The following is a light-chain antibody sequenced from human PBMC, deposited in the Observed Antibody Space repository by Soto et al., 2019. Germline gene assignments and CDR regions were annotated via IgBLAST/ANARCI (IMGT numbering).Light chain of an antibody. CDR2: DAS. CDR3: QQYNSYST. Sequence: DIPMTQSPSTLSASVGDRVTITCRASQSISSWLAWYQQKPGKAPKLLIYDASSLESGVPSSFSGSGSGTEFTLTISSLQPDDFATYYCQQYNSYSTFGHGTKVEIK. CDR1: QSISSW. J-gene: IGKJ1*01. V-gene: IGKV1-5*01.